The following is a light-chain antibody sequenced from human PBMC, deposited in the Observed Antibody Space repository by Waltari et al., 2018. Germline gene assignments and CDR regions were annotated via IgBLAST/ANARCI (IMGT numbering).Light chain of an antibody. CDR2: GVS. Sequence: DIVLTQSPATLSLSPGERATLSCRASQSVNNYLAWYQHKPGQTPRLLIYGVSNRATGIPARFSGSGSGTDFTLTISSLEPEDFAVYYCQQRSNWPPSITFGQGTRLEIK. CDR1: QSVNNY. V-gene: IGKV3-11*01. J-gene: IGKJ5*01. CDR3: QQRSNWPPSIT.